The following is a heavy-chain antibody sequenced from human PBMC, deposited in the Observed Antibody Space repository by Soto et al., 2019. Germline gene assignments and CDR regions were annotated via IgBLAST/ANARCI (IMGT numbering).Heavy chain of an antibody. J-gene: IGHJ3*02. CDR1: GYSFTTYW. Sequence: GESLKISCKGSGYSFTTYWIGWVRQMPGKGLEWMGIIYPGDSDTRNSPSFQGQVTISADKSISTAYLQWSSLKASDTAMYYCASQEMATKNVDAFDIWGQGTMVTVSS. CDR3: ASQEMATKNVDAFDI. CDR2: IYPGDSDT. D-gene: IGHD5-12*01. V-gene: IGHV5-51*01.